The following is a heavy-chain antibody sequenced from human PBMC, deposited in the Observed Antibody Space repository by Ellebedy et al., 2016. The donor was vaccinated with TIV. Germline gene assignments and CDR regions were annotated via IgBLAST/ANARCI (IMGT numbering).Heavy chain of an antibody. CDR2: IFYSGST. V-gene: IGHV4-59*08. D-gene: IGHD4-17*01. Sequence: MPSETLSLTCSVSGGSISNCYWSWIRQPPGQGLEWIGYIFYSGSTNYNPSLKSRVTISLDTSKNQFSLKLSSVTAADTAEYFCAGYFGAYFDYWGQGTLVTVSS. J-gene: IGHJ4*02. CDR1: GGSISNCY. CDR3: AGYFGAYFDY.